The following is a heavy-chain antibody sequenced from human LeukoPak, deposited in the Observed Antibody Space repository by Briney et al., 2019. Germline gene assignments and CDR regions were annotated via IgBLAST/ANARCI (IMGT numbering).Heavy chain of an antibody. J-gene: IGHJ4*02. CDR2: IKEDGSEK. D-gene: IGHD2-2*01. V-gene: IGHV3-7*01. CDR1: GFTFSSYW. CDR3: VRGFSHQTDYFDY. Sequence: GGSLRLSCAASGFTFSSYWMSWVRQAPGEGLQWVAIIKEDGSEKYYVDSVRGRFTISRDNAKNSLYLQVNSLRPDDTAVYYCVRGFSHQTDYFDYWGQGTLVTVSS.